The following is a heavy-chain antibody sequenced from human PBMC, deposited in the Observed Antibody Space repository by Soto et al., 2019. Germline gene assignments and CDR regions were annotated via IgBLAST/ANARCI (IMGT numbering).Heavy chain of an antibody. CDR2: TYYRSKWYN. CDR1: GDSVSSNGAA. Sequence: QVQLQQSGPGLVKPSQTLSLTYAISGDSVSSNGAAWNWISQSPSRGLEWLGRTYYRSKWYNDYAVSVKSRITINPDTSKSQFSLQLNSVTPEDTAVYYRARDKHDYFHRGIGFDTWGQGILVTVSS. D-gene: IGHD4-17*01. V-gene: IGHV6-1*02. CDR3: ARDKHDYFHRGIGFDT. J-gene: IGHJ5*02.